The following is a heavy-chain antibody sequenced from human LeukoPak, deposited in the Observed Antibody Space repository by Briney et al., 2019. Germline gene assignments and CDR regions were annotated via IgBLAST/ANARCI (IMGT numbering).Heavy chain of an antibody. CDR1: GGSFSGYY. J-gene: IGHJ6*03. V-gene: IGHV4-34*01. CDR2: INHSGST. D-gene: IGHD3-10*01. CDR3: ARHRLSRAVRGVITYYYYYMDV. Sequence: PSETLSLTCAVYGGSFSGYYWSWIRQPPGKGLEWIGEINHSGSTNYNPSLKSRVTISVDTSKNQFSLKLSSVTAADTAVYYCARHRLSRAVRGVITYYYYYMDVWGKGTTVTISS.